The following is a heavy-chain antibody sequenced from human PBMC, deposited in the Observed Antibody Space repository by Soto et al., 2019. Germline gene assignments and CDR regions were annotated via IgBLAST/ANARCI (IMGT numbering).Heavy chain of an antibody. J-gene: IGHJ4*02. V-gene: IGHV3-33*01. Sequence: PGGSLRLSCAASGFTFSSYGMHWVRQAPGKGLEWVAVIWYDGSNKYYADSVKGRFTISRDNSKNTLYLQMNSLRAEDTAVYYCARGRAVTIFGVVTNYFDYWGQGTLVTVSS. D-gene: IGHD3-3*01. CDR2: IWYDGSNK. CDR1: GFTFSSYG. CDR3: ARGRAVTIFGVVTNYFDY.